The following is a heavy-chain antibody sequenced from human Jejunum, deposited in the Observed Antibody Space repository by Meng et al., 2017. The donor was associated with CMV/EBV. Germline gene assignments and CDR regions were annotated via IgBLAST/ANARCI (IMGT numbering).Heavy chain of an antibody. D-gene: IGHD6-13*01. J-gene: IGHJ4*02. CDR2: IFDSGSA. CDR1: GGSVNRNTYY. CDR3: VRDHGSSSWFFY. Sequence: QLQESGPGLVKPSETRSLTCTASGGSVNRNTYYWGWIRQPPGKSLEWIGTIFDSGSAFYNPSLQSRVSVSIDMSRNQLSLSLSSVTAADTAVYYCVRDHGSSSWFFYWGQGTLVTVSS. V-gene: IGHV4-39*07.